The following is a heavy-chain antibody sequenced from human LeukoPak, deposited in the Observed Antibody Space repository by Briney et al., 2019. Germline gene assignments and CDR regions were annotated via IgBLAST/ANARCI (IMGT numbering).Heavy chain of an antibody. V-gene: IGHV1-18*01. CDR3: ARQQQQLYYYYYYMDV. J-gene: IGHJ6*03. CDR1: GYTFTSYG. Sequence: GASVKVSFKASGYTFTSYGISWVRQAPGQGLEWMGWISAYNGNTNYAQKLQGRVTMTTDTSTSTAYMELRSLRSDDTAVYYCARQQQQLYYYYYYMDVWGKGTTVTISS. CDR2: ISAYNGNT. D-gene: IGHD6-13*01.